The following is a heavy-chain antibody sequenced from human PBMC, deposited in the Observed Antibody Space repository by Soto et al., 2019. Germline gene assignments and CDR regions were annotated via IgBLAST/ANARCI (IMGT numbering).Heavy chain of an antibody. D-gene: IGHD3-9*01. J-gene: IGHJ5*02. CDR3: TRVVRSYDILTGFKKDWFDP. Sequence: SGGSLRLSCTASGFTFGDYAMSWVRQAPGKGLEWVGFIRSKAYGGTTEYAASVKGRFTISRDDSKSIAYLQMNSLKTEDTAVYYCTRVVRSYDILTGFKKDWFDPWGQGTLVTVSS. V-gene: IGHV3-49*04. CDR1: GFTFGDYA. CDR2: IRSKAYGGTT.